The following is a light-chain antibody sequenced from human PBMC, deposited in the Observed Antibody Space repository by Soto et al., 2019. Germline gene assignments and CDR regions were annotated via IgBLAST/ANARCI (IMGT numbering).Light chain of an antibody. J-gene: IGKJ2*01. CDR3: QQYNNWPYT. CDR1: QSVSSK. Sequence: EIVMTQSPATLSVSPGERVTLSCRASQSVSSKLAWYQQEPGQAPRLLIYRASTRATGIPARFSGSGSGTEFTLTISSLQSEDFAVYYCQQYNNWPYTFGQGTKLETK. V-gene: IGKV3-15*01. CDR2: RAS.